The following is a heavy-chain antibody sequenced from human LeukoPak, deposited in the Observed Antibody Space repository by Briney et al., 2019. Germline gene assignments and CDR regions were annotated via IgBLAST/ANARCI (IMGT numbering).Heavy chain of an antibody. J-gene: IGHJ3*02. CDR3: VRHGGMVRGLSDAFDI. CDR1: GGSASNYY. Sequence: SETLSLTCIVSGGSASNYYWSWIRQPPGKGLEWIGYMYYNGVTNYNPSLKSRVTMSVDTSKNQLSLKLYSVTAADTALYYCVRHGGMVRGLSDAFDIWGQGTMVTVSS. V-gene: IGHV4-59*08. CDR2: MYYNGVT. D-gene: IGHD3-10*01.